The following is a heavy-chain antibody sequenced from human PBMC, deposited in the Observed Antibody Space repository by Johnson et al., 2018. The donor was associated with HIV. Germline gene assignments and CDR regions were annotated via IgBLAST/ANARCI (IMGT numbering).Heavy chain of an antibody. CDR1: GFTVSSNY. J-gene: IGHJ3*02. CDR2: IYSGGST. V-gene: IGHV3-66*03. CDR3: ANSGLRTYYYDTGVHDVFDI. D-gene: IGHD3-22*01. Sequence: EVQLVESGGGLIQPGGSLRLSCAASGFTVSSNYMSWVRQAPGKGLEWVSVIYSGGSTYYADSVKGRFTISRDNSKNTLYLQMSSLRDEDTAVYYCANSGLRTYYYDTGVHDVFDIWGQGTMVTVSS.